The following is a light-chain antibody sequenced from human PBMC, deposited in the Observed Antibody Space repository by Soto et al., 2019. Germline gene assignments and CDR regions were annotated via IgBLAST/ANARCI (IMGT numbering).Light chain of an antibody. CDR3: QQTDSFPRT. CDR1: QSMSSY. CDR2: AAS. Sequence: DIQITQSPSSLSASVGDRVTITCRASQSMSSYLNWYQHKPGKAPKLLIYAASSLQTGVPSRFSGSRSGTDFALTISSLQRDDFATYYCQQTDSFPRTVGQGTKVEMK. V-gene: IGKV1-39*01. J-gene: IGKJ1*01.